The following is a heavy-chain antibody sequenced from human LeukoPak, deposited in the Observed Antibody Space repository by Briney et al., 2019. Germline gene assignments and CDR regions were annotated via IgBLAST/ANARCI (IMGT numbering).Heavy chain of an antibody. J-gene: IGHJ4*02. D-gene: IGHD4/OR15-4a*01. CDR1: GFTFDDYA. Sequence: GGSLRLSCAASGFTFDDYAMNWVRQAPGKGLEWVSGISGNSGSIGYADSVKGRFTISRDNAKNSLYLQMNSPIAEDTAWYYFAKDIGPRVQYYFDYWGQGALVTVSS. CDR2: ISGNSGSI. CDR3: AKDIGPRVQYYFDY. V-gene: IGHV3-9*01.